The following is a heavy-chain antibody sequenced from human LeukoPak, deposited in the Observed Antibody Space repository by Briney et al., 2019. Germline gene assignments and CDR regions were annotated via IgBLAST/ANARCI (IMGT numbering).Heavy chain of an antibody. J-gene: IGHJ4*02. CDR2: INTIGDTT. CDR3: AKSVSGSSYDY. CDR1: GFTFSKYA. Sequence: GGSLRLSCAASGFTFSKYAMTWVREAPGKGLEWVSTINTIGDTTYYADSVKGRFTISRVNSKNTLYLQMNSLRAGDTAIYYCAKSVSGSSYDYWGQGTLVTVSS. V-gene: IGHV3-23*01. D-gene: IGHD6-19*01.